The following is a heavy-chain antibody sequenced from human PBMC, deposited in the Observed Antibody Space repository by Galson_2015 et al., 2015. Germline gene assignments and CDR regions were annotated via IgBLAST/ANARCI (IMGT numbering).Heavy chain of an antibody. CDR3: ARHLVVVPAAIQLDY. V-gene: IGHV5-51*01. CDR1: GYSFTSYW. D-gene: IGHD2-2*01. J-gene: IGHJ4*02. Sequence: QSGAEVKKPGESLQISCKGSGYSFTSYWIGWVRQMPGKGLEWMGIIYPGDSDTRYSPSFRGQVTISADKSISTAYLQWSSLKASDTAMYYCARHLVVVPAAIQLDYWGQGTLVTVSS. CDR2: IYPGDSDT.